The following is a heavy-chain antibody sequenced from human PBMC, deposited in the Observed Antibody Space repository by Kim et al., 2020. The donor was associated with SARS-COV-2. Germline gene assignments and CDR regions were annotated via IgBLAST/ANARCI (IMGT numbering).Heavy chain of an antibody. J-gene: IGHJ4*02. CDR3: AKGKGELWFGEFGIDY. V-gene: IGHV3-30*02. Sequence: SVEGRFTISRDNSKNTLYLQMNSLRAEDTAVYYCAKGKGELWFGEFGIDYWGQGTLVTVSS. D-gene: IGHD3-10*01.